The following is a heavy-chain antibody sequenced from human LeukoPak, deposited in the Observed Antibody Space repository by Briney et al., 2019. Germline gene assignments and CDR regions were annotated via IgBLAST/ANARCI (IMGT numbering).Heavy chain of an antibody. CDR2: INHSGST. Sequence: SETLSLTCAVYGGSFSGYYWSWIRQPPGKGLEWIGEINHSGSTNYNPSLKSRVTISVDTSKNQFSLKLSSVTAADTAVYYCVRHVGDFDYWGQGTLVTVSS. CDR1: GGSFSGYY. CDR3: VRHVGDFDY. J-gene: IGHJ4*02. D-gene: IGHD2-15*01. V-gene: IGHV4-34*01.